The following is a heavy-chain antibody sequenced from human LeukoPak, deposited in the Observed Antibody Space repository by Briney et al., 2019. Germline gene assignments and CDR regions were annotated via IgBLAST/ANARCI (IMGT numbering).Heavy chain of an antibody. V-gene: IGHV3-7*02. CDR2: IKQDGSEI. CDR3: AKVGQQLALDH. J-gene: IGHJ4*02. D-gene: IGHD6-13*01. Sequence: PGGSLRLSCAASGFTFSSSWMTWVRQAPGKGVAWVANIKQDGSEIFYVDSVKGRFTMSRDNAKSSLYLQMNSLRAEDTAVYYCAKVGQQLALDHWGQGTLVTVSS. CDR1: GFTFSSSW.